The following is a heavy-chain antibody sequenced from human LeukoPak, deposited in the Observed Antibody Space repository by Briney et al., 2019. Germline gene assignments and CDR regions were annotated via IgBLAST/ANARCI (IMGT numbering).Heavy chain of an antibody. CDR2: INPNSGGT. Sequence: GASVKVSCKASGYTFTGYYMHWVRQAPGQGLEWMGWINPNSGGTNYAQKFQGRVTMTRDTSISTAYMELSRLRSDDTAVYYCARDPMLLRQPPENWFDPWGQGTLVTVSS. CDR1: GYTFTGYY. D-gene: IGHD2-8*01. CDR3: ARDPMLLRQPPENWFDP. V-gene: IGHV1-2*02. J-gene: IGHJ5*02.